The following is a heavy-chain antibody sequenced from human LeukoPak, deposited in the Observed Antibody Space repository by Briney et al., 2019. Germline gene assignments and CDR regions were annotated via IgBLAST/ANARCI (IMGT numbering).Heavy chain of an antibody. J-gene: IGHJ5*02. V-gene: IGHV3-23*01. CDR1: GFTFSSYA. D-gene: IGHD6-19*01. CDR2: ISASGDST. Sequence: GGSLRLSCAASGFTFSSYAMSWVRQAPGKGLEWVSAISASGDSTFYADSVKGRFTISRDNSKNTLYLQMNSLRAEDTAVYYCAKSGSYSSAWYAGDWFDPWGQGTLVTVSS. CDR3: AKSGSYSSAWYAGDWFDP.